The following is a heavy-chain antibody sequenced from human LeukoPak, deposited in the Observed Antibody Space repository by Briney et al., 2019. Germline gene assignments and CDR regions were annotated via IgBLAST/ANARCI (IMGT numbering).Heavy chain of an antibody. V-gene: IGHV1-69*04. J-gene: IGHJ4*02. CDR2: IIPILGIA. Sequence: SVKVSRKASGGTFSSYAISWVRQAPGQGLEWMGRIIPILGIANYAQKFQGRVTITADKSTSTAYMELSSLRSEDTAVYYCARGMTTVTTYFDYWGQGTLVTVSS. CDR1: GGTFSSYA. CDR3: ARGMTTVTTYFDY. D-gene: IGHD4-17*01.